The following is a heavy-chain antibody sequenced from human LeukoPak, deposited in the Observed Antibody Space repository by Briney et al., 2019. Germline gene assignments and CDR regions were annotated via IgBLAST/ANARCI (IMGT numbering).Heavy chain of an antibody. D-gene: IGHD3-22*01. CDR2: IVVGSGNT. CDR1: GFTFISSA. V-gene: IGHV1-58*01. CDR3: AADPSYSSGYRYYFGY. J-gene: IGHJ4*02. Sequence: TSVNVSCKTSGFTFISSAVQGVRQARGQRHEWIGWIVVGSGNTNYAQKFQERVTITRDMSTSTAYMELSSLRSEDTAVYYCAADPSYSSGYRYYFGYWGQGTLVTVSS.